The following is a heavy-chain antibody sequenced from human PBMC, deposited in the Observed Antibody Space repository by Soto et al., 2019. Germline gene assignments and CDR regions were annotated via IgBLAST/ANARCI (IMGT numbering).Heavy chain of an antibody. CDR3: ARGGDIVVVTAPLDH. D-gene: IGHD2-21*02. Sequence: QVQLVQSGAEVKKPGASVKVSCRASGYTFTNYYMHWVRQAPGQGLEWMGIIKPTGGETTYAQKFLGRATMTRDTSTGTLYMVLSSLRSEDTAVYYCARGGDIVVVTAPLDHWGQGTLVTVSS. CDR2: IKPTGGET. V-gene: IGHV1-46*01. CDR1: GYTFTNYY. J-gene: IGHJ5*02.